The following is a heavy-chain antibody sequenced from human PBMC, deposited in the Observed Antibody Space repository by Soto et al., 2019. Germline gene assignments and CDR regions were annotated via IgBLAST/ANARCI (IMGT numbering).Heavy chain of an antibody. CDR3: AGGRVDGENVPSE. CDR2: INPSVAST. V-gene: IGHV1-46*03. D-gene: IGHD4-17*01. Sequence: QVQLVQSGTEVRKPGASVKVSCKASGDRFPNNYIHWVRQATGQGLEWMGMINPSVASTSYAQRFQGRVPVTRDTYTTTVYMELGGLRSEDTAMYYCAGGRVDGENVPSEWGQGTLVTVSS. CDR1: GDRFPNNY. J-gene: IGHJ4*02.